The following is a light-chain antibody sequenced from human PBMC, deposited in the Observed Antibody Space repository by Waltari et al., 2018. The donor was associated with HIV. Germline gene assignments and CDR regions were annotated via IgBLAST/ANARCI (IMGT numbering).Light chain of an antibody. CDR3: QQYNNWLWT. Sequence: EIVMTQSPVTLSVSPGERATLSCRASQSVSSNLAWYQQKPGQAPRLLISGASTRGIGIPARFSGSGSGTEFTLTISTLQSEDFAIYYCQQYNNWLWTFGQGTKVEIK. V-gene: IGKV3-15*01. J-gene: IGKJ1*01. CDR1: QSVSSN. CDR2: GAS.